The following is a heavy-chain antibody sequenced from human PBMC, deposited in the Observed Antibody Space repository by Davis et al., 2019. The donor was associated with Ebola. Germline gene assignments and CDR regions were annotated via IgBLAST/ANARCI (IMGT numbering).Heavy chain of an antibody. D-gene: IGHD3-3*01. CDR3: ARVHYDFWSGYYTGNWFDP. V-gene: IGHV4-59*01. J-gene: IGHJ5*02. Sequence: MPSETLSLTCTVSGGSISSYYWSWIRQPPGKGLEWIGYIYYSGSTNYNPSLKSRVTIPVDTSKNQFSLKLSSVTAADTAVYYCARVHYDFWSGYYTGNWFDPWGQGTLVTVSS. CDR1: GGSISSYY. CDR2: IYYSGST.